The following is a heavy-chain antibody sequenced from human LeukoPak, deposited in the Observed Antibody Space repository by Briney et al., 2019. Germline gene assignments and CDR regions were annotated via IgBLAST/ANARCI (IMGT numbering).Heavy chain of an antibody. Sequence: SVKVSCEASGGTFSSYAISWVRQAPGQGLEWMGRIIPIFGTANYAQKFQGRVTITTDESTSTAYTGPSSLRSEDTAVYYCASGSSGYYFSYWGQGTLVTVSS. CDR3: ASGSSGYYFSY. D-gene: IGHD3-22*01. J-gene: IGHJ4*02. CDR1: GGTFSSYA. CDR2: IIPIFGTA. V-gene: IGHV1-69*05.